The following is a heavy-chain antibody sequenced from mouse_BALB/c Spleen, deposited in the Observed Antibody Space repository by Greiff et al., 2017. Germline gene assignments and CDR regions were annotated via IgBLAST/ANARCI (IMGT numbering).Heavy chain of an antibody. Sequence: EVQRVESGGGLVKPGGSLKLSCAASGFAFSSYDMSWVRQTPEKRLEWVAYISSGGGSTYYPDTVKGRFTISRDNAKNTLYLQMSSLKSEDTAMYYCARHFYYYGSSPLAMDYWGQGTSVTVSS. J-gene: IGHJ4*01. CDR1: GFAFSSYD. V-gene: IGHV5-12-1*01. D-gene: IGHD1-1*01. CDR2: ISSGGGST. CDR3: ARHFYYYGSSPLAMDY.